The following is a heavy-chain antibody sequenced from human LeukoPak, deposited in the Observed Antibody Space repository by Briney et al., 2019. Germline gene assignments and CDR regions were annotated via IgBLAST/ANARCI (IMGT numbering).Heavy chain of an antibody. J-gene: IGHJ4*02. Sequence: GGPLRLSCAASGFTFSSYGMHWVRQAPGKGLEWVAFIRYDGSNKYYADSVKGRFTISRDNSRNTLYLQMNSLSVEDTAFYYCAKDLANSWTIDYWGQGTLVTVSS. CDR2: IRYDGSNK. CDR3: AKDLANSWTIDY. D-gene: IGHD1-1*01. V-gene: IGHV3-30*02. CDR1: GFTFSSYG.